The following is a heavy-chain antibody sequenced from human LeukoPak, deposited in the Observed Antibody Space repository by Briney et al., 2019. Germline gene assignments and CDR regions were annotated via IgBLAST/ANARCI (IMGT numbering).Heavy chain of an antibody. CDR3: AREYQGYSSSWYFGY. J-gene: IGHJ4*02. V-gene: IGHV3-23*01. CDR2: ISGSGGST. D-gene: IGHD6-13*01. Sequence: PGGSLRLSCAASGFTFSSYAMSWVRQAPGKGLEWVSAISGSGGSTYYADSVKGRFTISRDNAKNSLYLQMNSLRDEDTAVYYCAREYQGYSSSWYFGYWGQGTLVTVSS. CDR1: GFTFSSYA.